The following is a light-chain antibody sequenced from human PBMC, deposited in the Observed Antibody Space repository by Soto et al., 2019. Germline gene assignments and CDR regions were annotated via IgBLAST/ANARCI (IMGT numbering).Light chain of an antibody. CDR2: NAS. V-gene: IGKV1-5*03. J-gene: IGKJ1*01. CDR1: QSISSW. CDR3: QQSYCPPET. Sequence: IQMTQSPSTLSASVGDRVTITCRASQSISSWLAWYQQKPGKAPTLLIYNASILESGVPSRFSGGGSGTDFTITISLLSDEDFVTYYCQQSYCPPETFGQGTKVDI.